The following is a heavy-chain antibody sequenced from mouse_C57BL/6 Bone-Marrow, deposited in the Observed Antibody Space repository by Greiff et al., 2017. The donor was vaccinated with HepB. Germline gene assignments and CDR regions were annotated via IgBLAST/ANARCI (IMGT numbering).Heavy chain of an antibody. CDR2: IDPETGCT. Sequence: VQLQQSGAELVRPGASVTLSCKASGYTFTDYDMHWVKQTPVHGLEWIGAIDPETGCTAYNQKFKGKAILTADKSSSTAYMELRSLTSEDSAVYYCTRTYYGSSYPFDYWGQGTTLTVSS. CDR1: GYTFTDYD. J-gene: IGHJ2*01. D-gene: IGHD1-1*01. V-gene: IGHV1-15*01. CDR3: TRTYYGSSYPFDY.